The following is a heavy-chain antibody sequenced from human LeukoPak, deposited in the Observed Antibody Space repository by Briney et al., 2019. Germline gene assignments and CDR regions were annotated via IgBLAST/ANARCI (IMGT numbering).Heavy chain of an antibody. CDR1: GFSLSTSGVG. V-gene: IGHV2-5*02. D-gene: IGHD2-2*01. CDR2: IYWDDDK. Sequence: SGPTLVKPTQTLTLTCSFSGFSLSTSGVGVAGIRQPPGKDLEWLALIYWDDDKRYSPSLKSRLTITKDTSKNQVVLTMTNMDPVETATYYCAHSSDCHSTGCMSLYYWGQGTLVTVSS. CDR3: AHSSDCHSTGCMSLYY. J-gene: IGHJ4*02.